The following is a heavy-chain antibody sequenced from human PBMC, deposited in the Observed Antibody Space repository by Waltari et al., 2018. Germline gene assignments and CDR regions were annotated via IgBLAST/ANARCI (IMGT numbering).Heavy chain of an antibody. D-gene: IGHD3-10*01. CDR1: GYTFTGYY. Sequence: QVQLVQSGAEVTKPGASVKVSCKASGYTFTGYYMHWVRQAPVQGLEWMGRINPNSGGTNYAQKFQGRVTMTRDTSISTAYMELSRLRSDDTAVYYCARVIMEDYYGSGSPFDYWGQGTLVTVSS. CDR2: INPNSGGT. CDR3: ARVIMEDYYGSGSPFDY. V-gene: IGHV1-2*06. J-gene: IGHJ4*02.